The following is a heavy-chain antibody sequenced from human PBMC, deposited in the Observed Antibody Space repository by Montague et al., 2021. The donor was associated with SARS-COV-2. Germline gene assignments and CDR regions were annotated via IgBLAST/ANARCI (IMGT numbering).Heavy chain of an antibody. Sequence: SETLSLTCSVSGGSISTYYWSWIRQPPGKGLERIGYVSFSGDTIYNPSLKGRVTISVDTPKDQFSLGLSSVTAADTAVYFCARDRSYDSSGYPFSQYFFDYWGQGALVSVSS. CDR2: VSFSGDT. J-gene: IGHJ4*02. D-gene: IGHD3-22*01. CDR1: GGSISTYY. CDR3: ARDRSYDSSGYPFSQYFFDY. V-gene: IGHV4-59*13.